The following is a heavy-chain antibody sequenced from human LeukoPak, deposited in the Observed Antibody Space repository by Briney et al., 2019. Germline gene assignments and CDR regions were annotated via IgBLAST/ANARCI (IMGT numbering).Heavy chain of an antibody. CDR3: ARHSGSYNTRYYFDY. CDR2: INHSGST. V-gene: IGHV4-34*01. Sequence: PSETLSLTCAVYGGSFSGYYWSWIRQPPGKGLEWIGEINHSGSTNYNPSLKSRVTISVDTSKNQFSLKLSSVTAADTAVYYCARHSGSYNTRYYFDYWGQGTLVTVSS. CDR1: GGSFSGYY. J-gene: IGHJ4*02. D-gene: IGHD1-26*01.